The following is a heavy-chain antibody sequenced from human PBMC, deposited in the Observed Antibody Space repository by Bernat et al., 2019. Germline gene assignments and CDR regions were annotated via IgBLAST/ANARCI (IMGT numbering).Heavy chain of an antibody. CDR2: IWYDGSNK. V-gene: IGHV3-33*01. D-gene: IGHD6-13*01. CDR3: ARDKRLGRAAAGYFDY. J-gene: IGHJ4*02. Sequence: QVQLVESGGGVVQPGRSLRLSCAASGFTFSSYGMHWVRQAPGKGLEWVAVIWYDGSNKYYADSVKGRFTISRDNSKNTLYLQMNSLRAEDTAVYYCARDKRLGRAAAGYFDYWGQGTLVTVSS. CDR1: GFTFSSYG.